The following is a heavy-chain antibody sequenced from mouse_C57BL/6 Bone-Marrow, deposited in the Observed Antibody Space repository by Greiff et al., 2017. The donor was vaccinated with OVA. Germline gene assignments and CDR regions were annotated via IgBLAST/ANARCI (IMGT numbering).Heavy chain of an antibody. J-gene: IGHJ2*01. CDR1: GYTFTDYY. V-gene: IGHV1-26*01. Sequence: EVQLQQSGPELVKPGASVKISCKASGYTFTDYYMNWVKQSHGKSLEWIGDINPNNGGTSYNQKFKGKATLTVDKSSSTAYMELRSLTSEDSAVYYCAYARDYDGVPFDYWGQGTTLTVSS. CDR3: AYARDYDGVPFDY. D-gene: IGHD2-4*01. CDR2: INPNNGGT.